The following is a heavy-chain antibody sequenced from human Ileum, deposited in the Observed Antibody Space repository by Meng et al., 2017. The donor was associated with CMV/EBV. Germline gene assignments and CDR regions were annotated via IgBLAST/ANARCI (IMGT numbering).Heavy chain of an antibody. CDR1: GFTFNNYH. D-gene: IGHD3-10*02. V-gene: IGHV3-30-3*01. CDR2: ISFHEGNK. J-gene: IGHJ6*02. CDR3: ARDVRGSDYYYGMDV. Sequence: GGSLRLSCAASGFTFNNYHMQWVRQAPGKGLEWVALISFHEGNKYYADSVKGRFTISRDNARNSLFLQMNSLRDEDTAVYYCARDVRGSDYYYGMDVWGQGTTVTVSS.